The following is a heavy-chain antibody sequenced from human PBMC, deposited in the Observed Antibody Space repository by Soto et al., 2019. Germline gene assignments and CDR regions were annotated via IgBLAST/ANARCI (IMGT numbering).Heavy chain of an antibody. Sequence: LPWSAADGCIGSFCVRWIRHSQGKGLEWIVYSYYSGITDYNPSLTSRVTLPVDTSKNQFSLKLSSVTAADTAVYYCTLGRGTCTHDCSSGMAVWVQGTSVAVS. CDR1: DGCIGSFC. CDR3: TLGRGTCTHDCSSGMAV. J-gene: IGHJ6*02. D-gene: IGHD6-6*01. CDR2: SYYSGIT. V-gene: IGHV4-59*12.